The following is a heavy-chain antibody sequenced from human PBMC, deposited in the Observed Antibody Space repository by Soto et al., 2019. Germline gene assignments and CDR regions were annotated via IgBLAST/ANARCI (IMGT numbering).Heavy chain of an antibody. CDR2: ISSSSSYI. J-gene: IGHJ5*02. CDR1: GFTFSSYS. CDR3: AKDRSVRRFGWLDP. Sequence: PGGSLRLSCAASGFTFSSYSMNWVRQAPGKGLEWVSSISSSSSYIYYADSVKGRFTISRDNAKNSLYLQMNSLRAEDTAVYYCAKDRSVRRFGWLDPWGQGTLVTVSS. D-gene: IGHD3-10*01. V-gene: IGHV3-21*04.